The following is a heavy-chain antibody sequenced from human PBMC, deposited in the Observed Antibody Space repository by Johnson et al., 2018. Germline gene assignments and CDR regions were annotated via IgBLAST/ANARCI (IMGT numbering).Heavy chain of an antibody. CDR1: GFTFSSYG. CDR3: ARDMEVAGGLGSFSYYYGMDV. V-gene: IGHV3-30*03. CDR2: ISYDGSNK. J-gene: IGHJ6*02. D-gene: IGHD6-19*01. Sequence: QVQLVQSGGGVVQPGRSLRLSCAASGFTFSSYGMHWVRQAPGKGLEWVAIISYDGSNKYYADSVKGRFTISRDNSKNTLYLQMNSLRDEDTAVYYCARDMEVAGGLGSFSYYYGMDVWGQGTTVTVSS.